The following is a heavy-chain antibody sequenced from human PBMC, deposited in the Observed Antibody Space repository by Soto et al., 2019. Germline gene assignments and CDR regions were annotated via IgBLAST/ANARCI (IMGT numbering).Heavy chain of an antibody. Sequence: QVQLVQSGAEVKKPGSSVKVSCKASGGTFSSYAISWVRQAPGQGLEWMGGIIPIFGTANYAQKFQGRVTTTADESTSTASMELSSLRSEDTAVYYCAREWPWGDNYYDSSGYNPPALGYWYFDLWGRGTLVTVSS. D-gene: IGHD3-22*01. CDR1: GGTFSSYA. J-gene: IGHJ2*01. CDR2: IIPIFGTA. CDR3: AREWPWGDNYYDSSGYNPPALGYWYFDL. V-gene: IGHV1-69*12.